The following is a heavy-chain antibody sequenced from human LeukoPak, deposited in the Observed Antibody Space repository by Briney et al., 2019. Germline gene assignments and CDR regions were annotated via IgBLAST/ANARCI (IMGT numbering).Heavy chain of an antibody. D-gene: IGHD2-2*01. CDR3: ARDAGGYCSSTSCPKAFDI. CDR2: IKQDGSEK. J-gene: IGHJ3*02. Sequence: GGSLRLSCAASGFTFSSYWMSWVRQAPGKGLEWVANIKQDGSEKYYVDSVKGRFTISRDNAKNSLYLQMNSLRAEDTAVYYCARDAGGYCSSTSCPKAFDIWGQGTMVTVSS. V-gene: IGHV3-7*01. CDR1: GFTFSSYW.